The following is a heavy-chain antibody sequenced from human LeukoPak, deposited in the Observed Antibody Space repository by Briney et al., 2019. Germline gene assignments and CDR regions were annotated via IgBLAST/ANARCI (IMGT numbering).Heavy chain of an antibody. Sequence: SETLSLTCNVSGASVSSGSYYWSWIRQPPGKELEWIGYIYYSGSTSYNPSLKSRVTISVDTSKNHFSLKLTSVTAADTAVYYCAKLIAVADSDYWGQGTLVTVSS. D-gene: IGHD6-19*01. J-gene: IGHJ4*02. CDR3: AKLIAVADSDY. CDR1: GASVSSGSYY. CDR2: IYYSGST. V-gene: IGHV4-61*03.